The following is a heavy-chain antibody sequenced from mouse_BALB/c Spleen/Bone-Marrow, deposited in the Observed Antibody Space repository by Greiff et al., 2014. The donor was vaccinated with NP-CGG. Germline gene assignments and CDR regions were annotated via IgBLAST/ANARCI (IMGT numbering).Heavy chain of an antibody. Sequence: VKLQESGPELVKPGASVKISCTGSGYALSSSWMNWVKQRPGQGLEWIGRIYPGDGDTNSNGRFKGKATLTADRSSNTAYMQLSSLTSVDSAVYFCARSAYYGSSYGAMDYWGQGTSVTVSS. CDR2: IYPGDGDT. V-gene: IGHV1-82*01. CDR1: GYALSSSW. D-gene: IGHD1-1*01. CDR3: ARSAYYGSSYGAMDY. J-gene: IGHJ4*01.